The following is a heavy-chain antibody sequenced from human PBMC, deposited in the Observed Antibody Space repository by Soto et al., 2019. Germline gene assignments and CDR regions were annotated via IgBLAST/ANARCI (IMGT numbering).Heavy chain of an antibody. CDR1: GGSISSYY. V-gene: IGHV4-59*01. D-gene: IGHD2-21*02. Sequence: SETLSLTCTVSGGSISSYYCSWIRQPPHKGLERVGYMYNTGSTIYNPSLKSRVTISVDTSKNQFSLKLNSVTAADTAVYYCARDLWGYCGADCYPLDVWAQGTTVNVSS. J-gene: IGHJ6*02. CDR2: MYNTGST. CDR3: ARDLWGYCGADCYPLDV.